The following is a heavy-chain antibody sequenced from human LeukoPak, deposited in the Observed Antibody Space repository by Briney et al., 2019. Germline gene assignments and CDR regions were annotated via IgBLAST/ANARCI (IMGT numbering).Heavy chain of an antibody. Sequence: PGGSLRLSCAASAFIVSSNYMSWVRQAPGKGLEWASMIYCGGTTYYADSVKDRFTISRDNSKNTLYLQMNSLKAEDTAVYYCARDNAPYTRSASGMGLFDYWGQGTLVTVSS. D-gene: IGHD1-14*01. CDR1: AFIVSSNY. V-gene: IGHV3-53*01. CDR2: IYCGGTT. J-gene: IGHJ4*02. CDR3: ARDNAPYTRSASGMGLFDY.